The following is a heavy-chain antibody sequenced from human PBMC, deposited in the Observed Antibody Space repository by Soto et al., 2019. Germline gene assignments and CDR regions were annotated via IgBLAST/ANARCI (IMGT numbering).Heavy chain of an antibody. J-gene: IGHJ4*02. CDR2: INTDGSSS. Sequence: EVQLVESGGDLVQPGGSLRLSCSASGFTFSSYWMHWVRQAPGKGLVWVSHINTDGSSSNYADSVKGRFTISRDNVKNTLYLQMNSLRTEDTAVYYCARDHRRDYWGQGTLVTVSS. CDR3: ARDHRRDY. V-gene: IGHV3-74*01. CDR1: GFTFSSYW.